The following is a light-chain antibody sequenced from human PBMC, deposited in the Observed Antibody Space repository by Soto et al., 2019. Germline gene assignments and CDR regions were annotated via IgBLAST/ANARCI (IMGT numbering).Light chain of an antibody. CDR3: CSYAGSYTLYV. CDR2: DVS. CDR1: GTDVGQYNY. J-gene: IGLJ1*01. V-gene: IGLV2-11*01. Sequence: QSALTQPPSASGSPGQSVTISCTGAGTDVGQYNYVSWYQQHPGKAPKLMIYDVSKRPSGVPDRFSGSKSGNTASLTISGLQAEDEADYYCCSYAGSYTLYVFGTGTKVTVL.